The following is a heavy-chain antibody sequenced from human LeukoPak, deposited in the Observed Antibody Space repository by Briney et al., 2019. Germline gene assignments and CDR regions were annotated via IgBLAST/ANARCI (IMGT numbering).Heavy chain of an antibody. CDR2: IYHSGST. Sequence: SETLSLTCTVSGYSISSGYYWGWVRQPPGKGLEWIGSIYHSGSTYYNPSLKSRVTISVDTSKNQFSLKLSSVTAADTAVYYCARDRPMIVVESSLPMDVWGKGTTVTVSS. J-gene: IGHJ6*03. D-gene: IGHD3-22*01. CDR3: ARDRPMIVVESSLPMDV. V-gene: IGHV4-38-2*02. CDR1: GYSISSGYY.